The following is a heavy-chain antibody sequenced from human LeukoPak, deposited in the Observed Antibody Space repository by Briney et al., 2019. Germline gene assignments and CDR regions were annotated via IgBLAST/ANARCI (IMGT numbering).Heavy chain of an antibody. CDR3: ARGPRNYYYMDV. J-gene: IGHJ6*03. CDR1: GGSVSTDY. Sequence: PSETLSLTCTVSGGSVSTDYWNWIRQPPGKGLEWIGYVDNRGRTKYSPSLKSRVAISVDTSRNQFSLKLSSVTAADTAVYYCARGPRNYYYMDVWGKGTTVTVSS. CDR2: VDNRGRT. V-gene: IGHV4-59*02.